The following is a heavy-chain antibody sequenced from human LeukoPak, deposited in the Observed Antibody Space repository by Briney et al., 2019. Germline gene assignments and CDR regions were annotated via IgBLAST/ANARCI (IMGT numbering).Heavy chain of an antibody. D-gene: IGHD5-18*01. J-gene: IGHJ4*02. CDR1: GGTFSSCA. Sequence: ASVKVACKASGGTFSSCAISWVRQAPGQGLEWVGGIIPIFGSANYAQKFQGRVTITTDESTTTAYMELSRLRSEDTAVYYCARGASGYSYGTRFASWGQGTLVTVSS. CDR3: ARGASGYSYGTRFAS. V-gene: IGHV1-69*05. CDR2: IIPIFGSA.